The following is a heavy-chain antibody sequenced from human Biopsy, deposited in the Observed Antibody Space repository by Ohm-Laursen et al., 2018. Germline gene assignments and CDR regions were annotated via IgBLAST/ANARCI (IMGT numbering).Heavy chain of an antibody. Sequence: SQTLSLTCTVSGASITSYYWSWIRQPAGKGLEWIGHTYKGGNTNHNPSLKSRVSMSVDTSKNQLSQTLRSVTAADTAVYYCARDLPSSYYYAMDVWGQGTTVTVSS. J-gene: IGHJ6*02. CDR2: TYKGGNT. V-gene: IGHV4-4*07. CDR3: ARDLPSSYYYAMDV. CDR1: GASITSYY.